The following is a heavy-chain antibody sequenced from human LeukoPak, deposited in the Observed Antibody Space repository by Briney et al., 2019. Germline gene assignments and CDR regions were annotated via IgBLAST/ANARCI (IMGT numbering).Heavy chain of an antibody. J-gene: IGHJ6*02. CDR2: INHSGST. CDR1: GGSFSGYY. V-gene: IGHV4-34*01. Sequence: SETLSLTCAVYGGSFSGYYWSWIRQPPGKGLEWIGEINHSGSTNYNPSLKSRVTISVDTSKNQFSLKLSSVTAADTAVYYCARAPRIDRQHRHNCYYYYGMDVWGQGTTVTVSS. CDR3: ARAPRIDRQHRHNCYYYYGMDV. D-gene: IGHD1-14*01.